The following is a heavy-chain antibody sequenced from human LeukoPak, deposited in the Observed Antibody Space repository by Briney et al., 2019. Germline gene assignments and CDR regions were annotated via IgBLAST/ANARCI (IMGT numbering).Heavy chain of an antibody. Sequence: GGSLRLSCAASGFTFSNAWMSWVRQAPGKGLEWVSAVSGRSGTTYYLDSVKGRFTISTDSSKNTLYLQMHSLRVDDTGVYYCASGGVIYGACCDYWGQGTLVTVSS. V-gene: IGHV3-23*01. D-gene: IGHD2-8*01. CDR3: ASGGVIYGACCDY. J-gene: IGHJ4*02. CDR1: GFTFSNAW. CDR2: VSGRSGTT.